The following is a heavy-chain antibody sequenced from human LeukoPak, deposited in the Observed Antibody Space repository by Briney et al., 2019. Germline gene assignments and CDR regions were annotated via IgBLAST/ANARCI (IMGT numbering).Heavy chain of an antibody. CDR3: ARSPYFYESSGYLFDY. V-gene: IGHV4-59*08. D-gene: IGHD3-22*01. CDR2: IYYSGST. J-gene: IGHJ4*02. Sequence: PSETLSLTCTVSGGSISSYYWSWIRQPPGKGLEWIGYIYYSGSTNYNPSLKSRVTISVDTSKNQFSLKLSSVTAADTAVYYCARSPYFYESSGYLFDYWGQGTLATVSS. CDR1: GGSISSYY.